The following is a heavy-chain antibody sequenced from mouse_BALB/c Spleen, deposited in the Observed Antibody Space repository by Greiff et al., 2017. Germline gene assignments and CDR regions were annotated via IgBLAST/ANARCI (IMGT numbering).Heavy chain of an antibody. Sequence: EVKLQESGPELVKPGASMKISCKASGYSFTGYTMNWVKQSHGKNLEWIGLINPYNGGTSYNQKFKGKATLTVDKSSSTAYMELLSLTSEDSAVYYCASAYYGNYVPFAYWGQGTLVTVSA. D-gene: IGHD2-10*01. CDR3: ASAYYGNYVPFAY. V-gene: IGHV1-18*01. CDR2: INPYNGGT. CDR1: GYSFTGYT. J-gene: IGHJ3*01.